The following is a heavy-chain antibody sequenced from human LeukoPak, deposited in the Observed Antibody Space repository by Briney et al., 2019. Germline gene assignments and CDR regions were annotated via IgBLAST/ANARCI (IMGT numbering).Heavy chain of an antibody. V-gene: IGHV4-38-2*01. Sequence: SSETLSLTCAVSGYSISSGYYWGWIRQPPGKGLEWIGSIYHSGSTYYNPSLKSRVTISVDTSKNQFSLKLSPVTAADTAVYYCARAMYYDFWSGYPNFDYWGQGTLVTVSS. CDR1: GYSISSGYY. CDR2: IYHSGST. D-gene: IGHD3-3*01. J-gene: IGHJ4*02. CDR3: ARAMYYDFWSGYPNFDY.